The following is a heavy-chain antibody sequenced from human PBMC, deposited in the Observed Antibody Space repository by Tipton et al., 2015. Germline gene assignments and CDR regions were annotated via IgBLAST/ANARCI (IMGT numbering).Heavy chain of an antibody. J-gene: IGHJ6*02. CDR2: IWHDGSNK. Sequence: SGFSFSSYGIHWVRQAPGKGLEWVAVIWHDGSNKYYADSVKGRFTISRDNFKNTLYLQMNSLRAEDTALYFCAKSVVDGPFQYYYGMDVWGQGTTVTVSS. CDR3: AKSVVDGPFQYYYGMDV. CDR1: GFSFSSYG. D-gene: IGHD2-15*01. V-gene: IGHV3-33*06.